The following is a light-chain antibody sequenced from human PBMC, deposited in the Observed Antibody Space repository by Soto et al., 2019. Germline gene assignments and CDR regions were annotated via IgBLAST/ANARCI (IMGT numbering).Light chain of an antibody. V-gene: IGKV1-39*01. CDR1: QSITSY. J-gene: IGKJ1*01. CDR3: QQTYTAPRT. Sequence: DIQMTQSPSSLSASVGDRVTITCRASQSITSYLNWYQQQPGKAPRLLIYGASTLQTGVPSRFSGSGSMTYFTLTIIHLDNLDLASYYGQQTYTAPRTFGQGIKVDI. CDR2: GAS.